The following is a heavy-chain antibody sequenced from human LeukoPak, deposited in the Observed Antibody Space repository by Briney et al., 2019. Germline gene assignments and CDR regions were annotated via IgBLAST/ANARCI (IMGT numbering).Heavy chain of an antibody. Sequence: GVSLRLSCASSGFTFSSYGMHWVRQAPGKGLEWVAFIRFDGSNKHYADSENGRFTISRDNSKNTLYLQMNNLRAEDTAVYYCAKDRGYSTTWNLFDYWGQGTLVTVSS. J-gene: IGHJ4*02. CDR1: GFTFSSYG. CDR2: IRFDGSNK. V-gene: IGHV3-30*02. D-gene: IGHD6-13*01. CDR3: AKDRGYSTTWNLFDY.